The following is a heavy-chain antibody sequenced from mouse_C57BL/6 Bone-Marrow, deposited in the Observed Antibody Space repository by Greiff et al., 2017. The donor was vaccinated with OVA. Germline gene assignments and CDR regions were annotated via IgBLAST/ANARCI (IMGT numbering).Heavy chain of an antibody. Sequence: DVMLVESGGGLVKPGGSLKLSCAASGFTFSDYGMHWVRQAPEKGLEWVAYISSGSSTIYYADTVKGRFAISRDNAKNTRFLQMTSLRSEDTAMYYGARSDYDYFDDGGQGTTLTVSS. CDR2: ISSGSSTI. CDR3: ARSDYDYFDD. D-gene: IGHD2-4*01. J-gene: IGHJ2*01. V-gene: IGHV5-17*01. CDR1: GFTFSDYG.